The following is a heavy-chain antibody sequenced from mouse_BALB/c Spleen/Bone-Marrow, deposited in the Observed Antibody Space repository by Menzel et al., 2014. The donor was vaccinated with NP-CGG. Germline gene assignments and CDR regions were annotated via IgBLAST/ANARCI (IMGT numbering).Heavy chain of an antibody. CDR3: AREDGSSLFAY. V-gene: IGHV1-80*01. D-gene: IGHD1-1*01. Sequence: VQHRQSGAELVRPGSSVKISCKASGYAFSSYWMNWVKQRPGQGLEWIGQIYPGDGDTNYNGKFKGKATLTADKSSSTAYMQLSSLTSEDSAVYFCAREDGSSLFAYWGQGTLVTVSA. CDR2: IYPGDGDT. J-gene: IGHJ3*01. CDR1: GYAFSSYW.